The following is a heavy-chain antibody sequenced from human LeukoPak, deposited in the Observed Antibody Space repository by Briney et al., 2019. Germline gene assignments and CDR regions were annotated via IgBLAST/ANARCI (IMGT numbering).Heavy chain of an antibody. J-gene: IGHJ5*02. CDR2: VYYSSTT. CDR3: VGHPPMENWFDP. Sequence: SETLSLTCTVSGGSISSYYWSWIRQPPEKGLEWIGFVYYSSTTNYNPSLRSQVTISLDTSKQQFSLKLDSVTAADTAVYYCVGHPPMENWFDPWGQGILVTVSS. CDR1: GGSISSYY. D-gene: IGHD3-10*01. V-gene: IGHV4-59*08.